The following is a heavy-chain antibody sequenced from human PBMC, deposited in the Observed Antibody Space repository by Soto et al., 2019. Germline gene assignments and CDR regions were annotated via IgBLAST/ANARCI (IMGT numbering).Heavy chain of an antibody. CDR2: ISWDGGST. D-gene: IGHD6-6*01. CDR1: GFTFDDYA. V-gene: IGHV3-43D*04. J-gene: IGHJ4*02. CDR3: ALAFNEYSSSIDY. Sequence: EVQLVESGGVLVQPGGSLRLSCAASGFTFDDYAMHWVRQAPGKGLEWVSLISWDGGSTYYADSVKGRFTISRDNSKNSLYLQMNSLRAEDTALYYCALAFNEYSSSIDYWGQGTLVTVSS.